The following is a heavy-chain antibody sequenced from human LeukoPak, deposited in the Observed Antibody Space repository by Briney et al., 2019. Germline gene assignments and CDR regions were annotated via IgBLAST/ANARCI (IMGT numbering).Heavy chain of an antibody. J-gene: IGHJ5*02. D-gene: IGHD2-2*01. CDR3: AGSASHNWFDP. CDR1: GGSFSGYY. V-gene: IGHV4-59*10. CDR2: IYTSGST. Sequence: PSETLSLTCAVYGGSFSGYYWSWIRQPAGKGLEWIGRIYTSGSTNYNPSLKSRVTISVDTSKNQFSLKLSSVTAADTAVYYCAGSASHNWFDPWGQGTLVTVSS.